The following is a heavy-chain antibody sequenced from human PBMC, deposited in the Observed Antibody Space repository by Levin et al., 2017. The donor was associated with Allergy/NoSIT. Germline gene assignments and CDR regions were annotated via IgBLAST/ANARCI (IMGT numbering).Heavy chain of an antibody. J-gene: IGHJ6*03. CDR3: ARGYFGSLDYYYYMDV. CDR2: IWYDGSNK. Sequence: GESLKISCAASGFTFSSYGMHWVRQAPGKGLEWVAVIWYDGSNKYYADSVKGRFTISRDNSKNTLYLQMNSLRAEDTAVYYCARGYFGSLDYYYYMDVWGKGTTVTVSS. V-gene: IGHV3-33*01. D-gene: IGHD3-10*01. CDR1: GFTFSSYG.